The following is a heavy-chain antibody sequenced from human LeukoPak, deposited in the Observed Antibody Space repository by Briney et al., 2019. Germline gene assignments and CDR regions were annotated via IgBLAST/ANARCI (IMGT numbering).Heavy chain of an antibody. J-gene: IGHJ5*02. CDR1: GYTFTSYA. V-gene: IGHV1-69*13. D-gene: IGHD6-13*01. CDR2: IIPIFGTT. Sequence: GASVKVSCKASGYTFTSYAISWVRQAPGQGLEWMGGIIPIFGTTNYAQKFQGRVTITADESTSTAYMELSSLRSEDTAVYYCARASHSIAAAGNNWFDPWGQGTLVTVSS. CDR3: ARASHSIAAAGNNWFDP.